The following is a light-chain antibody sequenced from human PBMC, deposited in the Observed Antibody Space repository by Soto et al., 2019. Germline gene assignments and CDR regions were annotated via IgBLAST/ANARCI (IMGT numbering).Light chain of an antibody. CDR1: SSNVGAGYD. Sequence: QSVLTQPPSVSGAPGQWVTISCTGSSSNVGAGYDVHWYQQLPGTAPKLLIYGNSNRPSGVPDRFSGSKSGTSASLAITGLLPEDEADYYCQSYDSSLSGWVFGGGTKLTVL. CDR3: QSYDSSLSGWV. V-gene: IGLV1-40*01. CDR2: GNS. J-gene: IGLJ3*02.